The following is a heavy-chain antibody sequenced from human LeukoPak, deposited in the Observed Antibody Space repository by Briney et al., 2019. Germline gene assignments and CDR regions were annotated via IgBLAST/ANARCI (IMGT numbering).Heavy chain of an antibody. D-gene: IGHD2-15*01. V-gene: IGHV4-61*02. J-gene: IGHJ5*02. CDR2: FYPSGST. CDR1: GGSISRGRSY. Sequence: SETLSLTCNVSGGSISRGRSYWSWIRQPAGKGLEWIVRFYPSGSTNYNPALKGRVTISVDTSKNQFSLKLSSVTAADTAVYYCARVDGSCSGGSCPSGNWFDPWGQGTLVTVSS. CDR3: ARVDGSCSGGSCPSGNWFDP.